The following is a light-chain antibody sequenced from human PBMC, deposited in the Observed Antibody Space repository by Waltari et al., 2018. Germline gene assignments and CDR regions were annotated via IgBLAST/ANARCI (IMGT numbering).Light chain of an antibody. Sequence: QSALTQPASVSGSPGQSITLSCTGTSSAIGVYNHVSWYQQHPGKAPKLMIYDVTNRPSGVSDRFSGSKSDYTASLTISGLQAEDEADYYCSSYTTSISYVFGTGTRVTVL. CDR2: DVT. CDR1: SSAIGVYNH. J-gene: IGLJ1*01. CDR3: SSYTTSISYV. V-gene: IGLV2-14*03.